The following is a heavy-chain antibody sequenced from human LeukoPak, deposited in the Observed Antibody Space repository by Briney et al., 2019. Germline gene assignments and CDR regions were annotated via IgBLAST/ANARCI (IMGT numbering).Heavy chain of an antibody. CDR2: INPDSGGT. CDR3: ARGCSGGSCYSDNWFDP. CDR1: GYTFTSYG. V-gene: IGHV1-2*06. D-gene: IGHD2-15*01. Sequence: ASVKVSCKASGYTFTSYGISWVRQAPGQGLEWMGQINPDSGGTNYAQKFQGRVTMTRDTSISTAYMELSRLRSDDTAVYYCARGCSGGSCYSDNWFDPWGQGNLVTVSS. J-gene: IGHJ5*02.